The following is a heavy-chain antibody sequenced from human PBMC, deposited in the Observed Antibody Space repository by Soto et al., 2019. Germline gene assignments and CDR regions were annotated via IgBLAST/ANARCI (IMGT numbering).Heavy chain of an antibody. CDR1: GGTISSYY. CDR3: ATLTSLNWIDP. D-gene: IGHD3-9*01. Sequence: SETLSLTCTVSGGTISSYYWSWIRQPPGKGPEWIGYMYYSGSPTNYNPSLKSRATISADTSKNQFSLKLSSVTAADTAVYYCATLTSLNWIDPWGQGTLVTVSS. CDR2: MYYSGSPT. V-gene: IGHV4-59*08. J-gene: IGHJ5*02.